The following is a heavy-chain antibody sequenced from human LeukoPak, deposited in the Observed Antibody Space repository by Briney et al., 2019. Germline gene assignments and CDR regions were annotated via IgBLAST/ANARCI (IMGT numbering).Heavy chain of an antibody. CDR2: IYTSWSS. CDR3: ARDLRGIVVVPAATLYYYYYMDV. CDR1: GGSISSYY. Sequence: SETLSLTCTVSGGSISSYYWSWIRQPAGKGLEWMGRIYTSWSSNYNPSLKSRVTMSVDTSKNQFSLKLSSVNAADTAVYYCARDLRGIVVVPAATLYYYYYMDVWGQGTTVNISS. V-gene: IGHV4-4*07. D-gene: IGHD2-2*01. J-gene: IGHJ6*03.